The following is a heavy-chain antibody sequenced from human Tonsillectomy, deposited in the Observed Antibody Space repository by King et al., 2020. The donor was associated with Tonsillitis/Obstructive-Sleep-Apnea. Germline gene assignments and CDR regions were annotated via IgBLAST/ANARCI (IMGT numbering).Heavy chain of an antibody. CDR1: GFVFSNYI. D-gene: IGHD6-13*01. Sequence: VQLVESGGGVVQPGRSLRLSCAASGFVFSNYIMHWVRQAPGKGLEWVATIWYDGDNKYYADSVKGRLSISRDNSKNTVYLQMNSVGAEDTAVYYCARDRPTWGAEAGEGLNYWGQGTLVTVSS. CDR2: IWYDGDNK. V-gene: IGHV3-33*01. J-gene: IGHJ4*02. CDR3: ARDRPTWGAEAGEGLNY.